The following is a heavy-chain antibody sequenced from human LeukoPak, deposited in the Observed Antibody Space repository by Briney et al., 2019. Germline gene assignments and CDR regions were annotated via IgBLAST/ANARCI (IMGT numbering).Heavy chain of an antibody. CDR1: GFTFSSYA. D-gene: IGHD6-13*01. CDR2: ISYDGSNK. Sequence: GGSLRLSCAASGFTFSSYAMHWVRQAPGKGLEWVAVISYDGSNKYYADSVKGRFTISRDNSKNTLYLQMSSLRAEDTAVYYCARVHGSSWYGNYFDYWGQGTLVTVSS. J-gene: IGHJ4*02. CDR3: ARVHGSSWYGNYFDY. V-gene: IGHV3-30*04.